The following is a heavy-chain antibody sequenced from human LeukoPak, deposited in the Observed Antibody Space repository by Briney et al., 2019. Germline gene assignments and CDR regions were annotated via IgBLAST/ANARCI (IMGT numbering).Heavy chain of an antibody. V-gene: IGHV4-59*11. CDR3: ARVRDGYNTDAFDI. Sequence: SETLSLTCTVSGGSISSHYWSWIRQPPGKGLEWIGYIYYSGSTNYNPSLKSRVTISVDTSKNQFSLKLCSVTAADTAVYYCARVRDGYNTDAFDIWGQGTMVTVSS. CDR1: GGSISSHY. D-gene: IGHD5-24*01. J-gene: IGHJ3*02. CDR2: IYYSGST.